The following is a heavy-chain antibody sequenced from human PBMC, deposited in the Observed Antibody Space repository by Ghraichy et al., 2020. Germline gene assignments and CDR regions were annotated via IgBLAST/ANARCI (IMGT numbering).Heavy chain of an antibody. V-gene: IGHV3-74*01. D-gene: IGHD4/OR15-4a*01. CDR1: GFTFSSYW. CDR3: ARCCAVFDY. CDR2: INTDGSST. J-gene: IGHJ4*02. Sequence: GGSLRLSCAASGFTFSSYWMHWVRQAPGKGLVWVSGINTDGSSTNYADSVKGRFTISRDNAKNTLFLQMNSLKSEDTAVYYCARCCAVFDYWGQGTLVTVSS.